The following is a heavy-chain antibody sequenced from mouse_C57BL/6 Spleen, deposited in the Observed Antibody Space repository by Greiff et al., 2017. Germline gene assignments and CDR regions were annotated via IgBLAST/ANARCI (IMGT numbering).Heavy chain of an antibody. J-gene: IGHJ3*01. D-gene: IGHD4-1*01. Sequence: VQLQQSGAELVKPGASVKLSCKASGYTFTSYWMHWVKQRPGQGLEWIGMIHPNSGSTNYNEKFKSKATLTVDKSSSTAYMQLSSLTSEDSAVYYCAREELTGPSWFAYWGQGTLVTVSA. V-gene: IGHV1-64*01. CDR1: GYTFTSYW. CDR2: IHPNSGST. CDR3: AREELTGPSWFAY.